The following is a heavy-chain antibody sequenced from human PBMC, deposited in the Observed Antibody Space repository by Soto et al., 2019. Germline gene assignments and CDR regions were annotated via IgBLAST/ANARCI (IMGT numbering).Heavy chain of an antibody. CDR1: GFTFTSSA. V-gene: IGHV1-58*02. J-gene: IGHJ3*02. Sequence: QMQLVQSGPEVKKPGTSVKVSCKASGFTFTSSAMQWVRQARGQRLEWIGWIVVGSGNTNYAQKFQERVTITRDMSTSTADMELSSLRSEDTAVYYCAADERCSGGSCYPGGAFDIWGQGTMVTVSS. CDR3: AADERCSGGSCYPGGAFDI. CDR2: IVVGSGNT. D-gene: IGHD2-15*01.